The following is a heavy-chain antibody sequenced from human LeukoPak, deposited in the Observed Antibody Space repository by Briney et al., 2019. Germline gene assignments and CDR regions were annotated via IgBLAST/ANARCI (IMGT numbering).Heavy chain of an antibody. Sequence: PSETLSLTCAVYGGSFSGYYWSWIRQPPGKGLEWIGEINHSGSTNYNPSLKSRVTISVDTSKNQFSLKLSSVTAADTAVYYCARDRGYLDYFDYWGQGTLVTVSS. CDR3: ARDRGYLDYFDY. J-gene: IGHJ4*02. CDR2: INHSGST. CDR1: GGSFSGYY. D-gene: IGHD3-10*01. V-gene: IGHV4-34*01.